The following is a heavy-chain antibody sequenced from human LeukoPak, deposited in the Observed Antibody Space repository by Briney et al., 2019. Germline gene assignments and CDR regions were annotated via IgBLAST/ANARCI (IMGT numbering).Heavy chain of an antibody. D-gene: IGHD3-22*01. V-gene: IGHV4-34*01. CDR2: INHSRST. Sequence: ASETLSLTCAVYGGSFSGYYWSWIRQPPGKGLEWIGEINHSRSTNYNPSLKSRVTISVDTSKNQFSLKLSSVTAADTAVYYCARGGDYYDSSGPEAYWGQGTLVTVSS. CDR3: ARGGDYYDSSGPEAY. CDR1: GGSFSGYY. J-gene: IGHJ4*02.